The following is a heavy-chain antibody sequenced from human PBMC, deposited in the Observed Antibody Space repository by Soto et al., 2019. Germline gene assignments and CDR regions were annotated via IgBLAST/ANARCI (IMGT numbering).Heavy chain of an antibody. Sequence: ASVKVSCKAFGYTFTGFYMDWVRQAPGQGLEWMGWINPNSGDTNYAQKFQGRVTMTRDTSTSTAHMELSGLRSDDTAVYYCARDQVRMKEFDYWGQGTLVTVSS. CDR3: ARDQVRMKEFDY. CDR2: INPNSGDT. J-gene: IGHJ4*02. V-gene: IGHV1-2*02. CDR1: GYTFTGFY.